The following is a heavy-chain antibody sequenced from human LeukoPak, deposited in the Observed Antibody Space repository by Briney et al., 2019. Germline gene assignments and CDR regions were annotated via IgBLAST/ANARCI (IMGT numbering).Heavy chain of an antibody. J-gene: IGHJ4*02. CDR3: TREVYSSGSAGPDY. CDR2: IISRAYGGTT. CDR1: GFTFGDYA. Sequence: PGGSLRLSCSASGFTFGDYAMSWFRQAPGKGLEWVGFIISRAYGGTTEYAASVKGRFTISRDDSKSIAYLQMNSLKTEDTAVYYCTREVYSSGSAGPDYWGRGTLVTVSS. D-gene: IGHD6-19*01. V-gene: IGHV3-49*03.